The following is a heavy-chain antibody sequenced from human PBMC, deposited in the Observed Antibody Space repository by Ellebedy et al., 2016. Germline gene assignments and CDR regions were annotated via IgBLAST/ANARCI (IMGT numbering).Heavy chain of an antibody. V-gene: IGHV1-2*04. CDR3: ARMGRSTSLYYMDV. D-gene: IGHD2-2*01. Sequence: ASVKVSXKASRYTFTGYYMHWVRQAPGQGLEWMGWINPNSGGTNYAQKFQGWVTMTRDTSISTAYMELSRLRSDDTAVYYCARMGRSTSLYYMDVWGKGTTVTVSS. CDR1: RYTFTGYY. J-gene: IGHJ6*03. CDR2: INPNSGGT.